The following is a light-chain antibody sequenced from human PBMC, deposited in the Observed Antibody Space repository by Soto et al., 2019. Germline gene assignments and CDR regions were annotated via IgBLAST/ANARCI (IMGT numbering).Light chain of an antibody. J-gene: IGKJ1*01. V-gene: IGKV3-20*01. CDR1: QSVTSNY. Sequence: EIVLTQSPGTLSLSPGERATLSCMASQSVTSNYLAWYQQKPVQAPRLLIYGVSSRATGIPDRISGSGAGTDFTLTISRLEPEDFAVYYCQQYGISPRTFGQGTKVDIK. CDR3: QQYGISPRT. CDR2: GVS.